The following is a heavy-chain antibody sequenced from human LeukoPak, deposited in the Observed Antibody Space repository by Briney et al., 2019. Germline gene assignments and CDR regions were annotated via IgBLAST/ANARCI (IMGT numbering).Heavy chain of an antibody. CDR2: ITNWNGGST. V-gene: IGHV3-20*04. CDR3: ARCSRSSTDCYSAFDI. Sequence: GGSLRLSCEASGFTFDDYGMSWVRQAAGKGLEWVSAITNWNGGSTGYAGSVRGRFTVSRDYAKNSLYLQMNSLRAEDTALYYCARCSRSSTDCYSAFDIWGQGTVVTVSS. CDR1: GFTFDDYG. J-gene: IGHJ3*02. D-gene: IGHD2-2*02.